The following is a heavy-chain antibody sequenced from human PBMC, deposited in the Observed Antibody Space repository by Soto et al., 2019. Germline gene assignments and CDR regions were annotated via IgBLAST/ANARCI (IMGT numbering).Heavy chain of an antibody. CDR3: AREQGWSGYYFES. Sequence: GWSLRLSCEVAGFSVSTNYMTWVRQAPGKGLEWVSVLYGTGSTYYADSVKGRFTISRDNSKNTIFLQMNNLGAEDTALYYCAREQGWSGYYFESWGQGTKVTVSS. D-gene: IGHD3-10*02. CDR1: GFSVSTNY. V-gene: IGHV3-53*01. J-gene: IGHJ4*02. CDR2: LYGTGST.